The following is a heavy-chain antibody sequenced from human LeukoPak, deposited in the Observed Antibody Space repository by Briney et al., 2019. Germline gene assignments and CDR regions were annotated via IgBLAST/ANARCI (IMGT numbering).Heavy chain of an antibody. Sequence: ASVKVSCKASGYTFTSYYMHWVRQAPGQGLEWMGIINPGGGSTSYAQKFQGRVTMARDTSTSTVYMELSSLRSEDTAVYYCARDRHPNLNLDPWGQGTLVTVSS. CDR2: INPGGGST. V-gene: IGHV1-46*01. CDR1: GYTFTSYY. CDR3: ARDRHPNLNLDP. J-gene: IGHJ5*02.